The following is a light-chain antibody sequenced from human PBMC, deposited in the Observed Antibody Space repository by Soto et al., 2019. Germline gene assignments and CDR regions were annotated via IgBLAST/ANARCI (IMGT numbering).Light chain of an antibody. CDR2: RDN. V-gene: IGLV1-47*01. Sequence: QSVLTQPPSASGTPGQRLIISCSGSSSNIGSHYVFWYQQLPGTAPKLLIYRDNQRPSGVPDRFSGSTSGTYASLASSGLRSDDEDDYYCAAWDDSLSGVVFGGGTKLTVL. CDR3: AAWDDSLSGVV. J-gene: IGLJ2*01. CDR1: SSNIGSHY.